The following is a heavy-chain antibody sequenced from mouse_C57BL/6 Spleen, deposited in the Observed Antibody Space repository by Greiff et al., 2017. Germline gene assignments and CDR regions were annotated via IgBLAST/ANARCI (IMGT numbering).Heavy chain of an antibody. V-gene: IGHV1-80*01. CDR1: GYAFSSYW. J-gene: IGHJ4*01. D-gene: IGHD3-2*02. CDR2: IYPGDGDT. CDR3: ARWGTAQATGAMDY. Sequence: QVQLQQSGAELVKPGASVKISCKASGYAFSSYWMNWVKQRPGKGLEWIGQIYPGDGDTNYNGKFKGKATLTADKSSSTAYMPLSSLTSEDSAVYFCARWGTAQATGAMDYWGQGTSVTVSS.